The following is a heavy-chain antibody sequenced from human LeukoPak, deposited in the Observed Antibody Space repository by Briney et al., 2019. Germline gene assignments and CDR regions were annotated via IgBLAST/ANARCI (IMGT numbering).Heavy chain of an antibody. J-gene: IGHJ4*02. D-gene: IGHD4-17*01. CDR3: AKDPYGDYYFDY. V-gene: IGHV3-23*01. CDR1: GLNFSSYA. CDR2: ISYSGDSA. Sequence: PGGVLRLSCAASGLNFSSYAISLVRPDPGKGLEWVLAISYSGDSAYYAGSLKGRFTISRDNSRNTLYLQKSSRRAEDTAVYFCAKDPYGDYYFDYWGQGTLVTVSS.